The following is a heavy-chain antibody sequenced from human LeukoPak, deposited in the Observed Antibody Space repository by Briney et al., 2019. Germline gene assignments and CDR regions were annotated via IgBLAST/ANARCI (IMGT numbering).Heavy chain of an antibody. CDR1: GXSFSSYE. V-gene: IGHV4-4*02. CDR2: VNLQGST. CDR3: AREGGPYRPLDY. J-gene: IGHJ4*02. Sequence: GSLRLSCAASGXSFSSYEMNWVRQPPGKGLEWIGEVNLQGSTNYNPSLMGRVAISVDTSENHISLQLTSVTAADTAVYYCAREGGPYRPLDYSGQGALVTVSS.